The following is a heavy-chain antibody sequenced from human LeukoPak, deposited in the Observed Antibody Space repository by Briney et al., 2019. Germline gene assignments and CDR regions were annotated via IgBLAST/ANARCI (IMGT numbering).Heavy chain of an antibody. CDR1: GFPLSTPGLG. Sequence: SGPTLVNPTQTLKLTCAVSGFPLSTPGLGVGWIRQPPGKALEWLAIIYWNDDKRYSPSLKSRLTITKDTSKNQVVRTMTNMDPVDTATYYCAHSRIVRIYFDVWGRGTLVTVSS. CDR3: AHSRIVRIYFDV. CDR2: IYWNDDK. J-gene: IGHJ2*01. V-gene: IGHV2-5*01. D-gene: IGHD1-26*01.